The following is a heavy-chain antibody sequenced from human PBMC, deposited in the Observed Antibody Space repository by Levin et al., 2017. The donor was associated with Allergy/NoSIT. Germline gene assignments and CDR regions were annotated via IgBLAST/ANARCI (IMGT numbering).Heavy chain of an antibody. D-gene: IGHD3-10*01. CDR1: GFTFSSYG. Sequence: GESLKISCAASGFTFSSYGMHWVRQAPGKGLEWVAVISYDGSNKYYADSVKGRFTISRDNSKNTLYLQMNSLRAEDTAVYYCAKGGVVRGDLGYWGQGTLVTVSS. CDR3: AKGGVVRGDLGY. J-gene: IGHJ4*02. V-gene: IGHV3-30*18. CDR2: ISYDGSNK.